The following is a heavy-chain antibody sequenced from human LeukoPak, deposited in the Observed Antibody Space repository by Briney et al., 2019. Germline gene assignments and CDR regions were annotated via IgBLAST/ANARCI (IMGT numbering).Heavy chain of an antibody. CDR2: ISSDGGST. J-gene: IGHJ4*02. Sequence: GGSLRLSCAASEFTFSSYAMSWVRQAPGKGLEWVSAISSDGGSTYYADSVRGRFTISRDNSKNTLYLQVNSLRAEDTAVYYCAKNRGSSAYYQTDYWGQVTLVTVSS. V-gene: IGHV3-23*01. CDR3: AKNRGSSAYYQTDY. D-gene: IGHD3-22*01. CDR1: EFTFSSYA.